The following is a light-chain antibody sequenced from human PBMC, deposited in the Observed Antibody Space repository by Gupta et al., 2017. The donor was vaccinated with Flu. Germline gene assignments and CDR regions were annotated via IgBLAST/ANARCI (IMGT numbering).Light chain of an antibody. Sequence: SYVLTQPPSVSVAPGQTARITCGGNNIGTKSVHWYQQKPGQAPVGVVYDNSDRPSGIPERFSGSNSGKTATLNITRVEAGDEADYYCQAWDTSSDHVVFGGGTKMTVL. CDR2: DNS. V-gene: IGLV3-21*02. CDR3: QAWDTSSDHVV. J-gene: IGLJ3*02. CDR1: NIGTKS.